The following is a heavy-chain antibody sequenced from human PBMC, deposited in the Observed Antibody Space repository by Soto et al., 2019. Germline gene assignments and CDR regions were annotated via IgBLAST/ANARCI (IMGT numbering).Heavy chain of an antibody. D-gene: IGHD2-2*01. J-gene: IGHJ4*02. Sequence: QVQLVQSGAEVKKPGSSVKVSCKASGGTFSSYAISWVRQAPGQGLEWMGGIIPIFGTVNYAQKFQGRVTNTAEESRSTAYMELSRLRSEDTAVYYCARAIAECSRTSCYADTQNFDLWGQGPLATVSS. CDR3: ARAIAECSRTSCYADTQNFDL. V-gene: IGHV1-69*01. CDR1: GGTFSSYA. CDR2: IIPIFGTV.